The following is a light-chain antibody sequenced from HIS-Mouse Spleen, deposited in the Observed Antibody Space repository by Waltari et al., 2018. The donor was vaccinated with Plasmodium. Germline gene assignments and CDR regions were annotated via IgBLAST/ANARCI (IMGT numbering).Light chain of an antibody. CDR3: CSYAGSSTYV. J-gene: IGLJ1*01. Sequence: QSALTQPASVSGSPGQSITISCTGTRSDVGSYNLVSWYQQHPGKAPKLMIYEGSNRPLGVSNRCSGSKVGNTASLTSSGLQAEDEADYYCCSYAGSSTYVFGTGTKVTVL. V-gene: IGLV2-23*01. CDR1: RSDVGSYNL. CDR2: EGS.